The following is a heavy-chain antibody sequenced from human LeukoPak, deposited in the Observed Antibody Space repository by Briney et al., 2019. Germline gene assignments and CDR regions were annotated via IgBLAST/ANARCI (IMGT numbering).Heavy chain of an antibody. CDR3: ARAVAAGTSGWFDP. CDR2: IYTSGST. D-gene: IGHD6-13*01. J-gene: IGHJ5*02. V-gene: IGHV4-4*07. CDR1: GGSISSYY. Sequence: PSETLSLTCTVFGGSISSYYWSWIRQPAGKGLEWIGRIYTSGSTNYNPSLKSRVTMSVDTSKNQFSLKLSSVTAADTAVYYCARAVAAGTSGWFDPWGQGTLVTVSS.